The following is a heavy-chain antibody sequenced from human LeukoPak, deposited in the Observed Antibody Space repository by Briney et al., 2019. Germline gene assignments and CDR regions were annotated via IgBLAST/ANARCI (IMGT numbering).Heavy chain of an antibody. V-gene: IGHV3-66*01. J-gene: IGHJ4*02. CDR1: GFTVSSNY. Sequence: GGSLRLSCAASGFTVSSNYMSWVRQAPGKGLEWVSVIYSGDRTYYADSVEGRFTISRDNFKNTLYLQMNSLRAEDTAVYYCARAGYYDSSGYYWGFFDSWGQGTLVTVSS. CDR3: ARAGYYDSSGYYWGFFDS. CDR2: IYSGDRT. D-gene: IGHD3-22*01.